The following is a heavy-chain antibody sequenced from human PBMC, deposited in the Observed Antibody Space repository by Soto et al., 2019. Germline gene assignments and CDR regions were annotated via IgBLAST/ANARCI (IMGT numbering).Heavy chain of an antibody. V-gene: IGHV3-7*01. CDR1: GFTFSSYW. D-gene: IGHD2-2*01. J-gene: IGHJ4*02. CDR2: IKQDGSEK. CDR3: ARVEDIVLVPAAPAPY. Sequence: GGSLRLSCAASGFTFSSYWMSWVRQAPGKGLEWVANIKQDGSEKYYVDSVKGRFTISRDNAKNSLYLQMNSLRAEDTAVYYCARVEDIVLVPAAPAPYWGQGTLVTVSS.